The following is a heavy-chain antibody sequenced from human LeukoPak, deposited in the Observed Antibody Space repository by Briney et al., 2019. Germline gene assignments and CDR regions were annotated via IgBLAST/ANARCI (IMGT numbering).Heavy chain of an antibody. CDR3: AKLVPARNDY. D-gene: IGHD2-2*01. Sequence: PGGSLRLSCAPSGFTFSNHGMHWVRQAPGKGLEWVSAISGSGGSTYYADSVKGRFTISRDNSKNTLYLQMNSLRAEDTAVYYCAKLVPARNDYWGQGTLVTVSS. V-gene: IGHV3-23*01. CDR1: GFTFSNHG. CDR2: ISGSGGST. J-gene: IGHJ4*02.